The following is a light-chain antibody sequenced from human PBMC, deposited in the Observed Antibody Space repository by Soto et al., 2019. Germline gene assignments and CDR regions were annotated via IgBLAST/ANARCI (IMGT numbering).Light chain of an antibody. V-gene: IGKV1-39*01. Sequence: DIQMTQSPSSLSASVGDRVTITCRASQSISSYLNWYQQKPGKAPKLLIYAASSLQSGVPPRFSGSGSGTDFTVTISSLQPEDFATYYCQQSYSTPLTFGGGTKVDI. CDR3: QQSYSTPLT. CDR1: QSISSY. J-gene: IGKJ4*01. CDR2: AAS.